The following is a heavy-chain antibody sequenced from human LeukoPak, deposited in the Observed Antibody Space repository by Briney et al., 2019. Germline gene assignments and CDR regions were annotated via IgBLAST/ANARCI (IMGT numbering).Heavy chain of an antibody. CDR3: ARHFPYGVVPHDAFDI. CDR2: IYYSGST. Sequence: SETLSPTCTVSGGSISSYYWSWIRQPPGKGLEWIGYIYYSGSTNYNPSLKSRVTISVDTSKNQFSLKLSSVTAADTAVYYCARHFPYGVVPHDAFDIWGQGTMVTVSS. CDR1: GGSISSYY. D-gene: IGHD2-21*01. J-gene: IGHJ3*02. V-gene: IGHV4-59*08.